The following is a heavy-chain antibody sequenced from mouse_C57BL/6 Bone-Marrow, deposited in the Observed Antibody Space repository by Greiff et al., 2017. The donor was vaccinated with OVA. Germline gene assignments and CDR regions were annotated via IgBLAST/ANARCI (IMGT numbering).Heavy chain of an antibody. V-gene: IGHV1-52*01. CDR2: IDPSDSET. D-gene: IGHD2-1*01. Sequence: QVHVKQPGAELVRPGSSVKLSCKASGYTFTSYWMHWVKQRPIQGLEWIGNIDPSDSETHYNQKFKDKATLTVDKSSSTAYMQLSSLTSEDSAVYYCARGGGNSWYFDVWGTGTTVTVSS. J-gene: IGHJ1*03. CDR1: GYTFTSYW. CDR3: ARGGGNSWYFDV.